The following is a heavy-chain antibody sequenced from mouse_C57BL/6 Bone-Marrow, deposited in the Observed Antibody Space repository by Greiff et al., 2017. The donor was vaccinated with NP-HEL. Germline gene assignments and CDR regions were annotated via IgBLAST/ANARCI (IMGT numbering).Heavy chain of an antibody. Sequence: QVHVKQPGAELVKPGASVKLSCKASGYTFTSYWMPWVKQRPGQGLEWIGMIHPNSGSTNYNEKFKSKATLTVDKSSSTAYMQLSSLTSEDSAVYYCARGLLWLRRRDYYAMDYWGQGTSVTVSS. CDR2: IHPNSGST. CDR3: ARGLLWLRRRDYYAMDY. V-gene: IGHV1-64*01. J-gene: IGHJ4*01. CDR1: GYTFTSYW. D-gene: IGHD2-2*01.